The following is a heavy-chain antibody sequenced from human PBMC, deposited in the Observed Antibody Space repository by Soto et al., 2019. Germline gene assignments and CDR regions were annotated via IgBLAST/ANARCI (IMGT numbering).Heavy chain of an antibody. J-gene: IGHJ4*02. CDR2: ISYDGVNK. D-gene: IGHD2-2*01. V-gene: IGHV3-30-3*01. CDR1: GFTFSSYT. Sequence: GGSLRLSCAASGFTFSSYTIHWVRQAPGKGLEWVAAISYDGVNKYYADSVKGRFTISRDNSKNTLHLHMSSLRDEDTAVYYCARENATYYFDXWGQGTLVTVSX. CDR3: ARENATYYFDX.